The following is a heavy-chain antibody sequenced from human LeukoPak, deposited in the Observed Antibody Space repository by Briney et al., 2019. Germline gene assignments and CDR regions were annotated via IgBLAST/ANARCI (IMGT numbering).Heavy chain of an antibody. D-gene: IGHD3-10*01. Sequence: GGSLRLSCAASGFTFSSYWMSWVRQAPGKGLEWVANIKQDGSEKYYVDSVKGRFTISRDNAKNSLYLQMNSLRAEDTAVYYCARDYGSGSYPPYFDYWGQGTLVTVSS. CDR1: GFTFSSYW. V-gene: IGHV3-7*01. J-gene: IGHJ4*02. CDR3: ARDYGSGSYPPYFDY. CDR2: IKQDGSEK.